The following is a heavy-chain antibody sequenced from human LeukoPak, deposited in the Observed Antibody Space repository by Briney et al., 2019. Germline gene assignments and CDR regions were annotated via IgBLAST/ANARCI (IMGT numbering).Heavy chain of an antibody. CDR3: ARDRGSGYDPAYYFDY. D-gene: IGHD5-12*01. V-gene: IGHV6-1*01. J-gene: IGHJ4*02. CDR1: GDSVSSNSAA. CDR2: TYYRSKWYN. Sequence: SQTPSLTCAISGDSVSSNSAAWNWIRQSPSRGLEWLGRTYYRSKWYNDYAVSVKSRITINPDTSKNQFSLQLNSVTPEDTAVYYCARDRGSGYDPAYYFDYWGQGTLVTVSS.